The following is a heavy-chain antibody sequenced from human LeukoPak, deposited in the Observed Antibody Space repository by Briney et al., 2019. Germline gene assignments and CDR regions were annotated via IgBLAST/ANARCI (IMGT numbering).Heavy chain of an antibody. CDR1: GGPFSGYY. Sequence: SETLSLTCAVYGGPFSGYYWSWIRQPPGKGLEWIGEINHSGSTNYNPSLKSRVTISVDTSKNQFSLKLSSVTAADTAVYYCARGRGGSFDYWGQGTLVTVSS. V-gene: IGHV4-34*01. D-gene: IGHD2-15*01. CDR2: INHSGST. J-gene: IGHJ4*02. CDR3: ARGRGGSFDY.